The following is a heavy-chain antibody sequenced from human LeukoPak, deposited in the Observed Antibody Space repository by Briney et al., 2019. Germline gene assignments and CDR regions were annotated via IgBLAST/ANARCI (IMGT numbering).Heavy chain of an antibody. CDR3: ARDGGLLWFGELLTGDY. J-gene: IGHJ4*02. CDR1: GYTFTSYG. CDR2: ISAYNGNT. D-gene: IGHD3-10*01. V-gene: IGHV1-18*01. Sequence: ASVKVSCKASGYTFTSYGISWVRQAPGQGLEWMGWISAYNGNTNYAQKLQGRVTMTTDTSTSTAYMELRSLRSDDTAVYYCARDGGLLWFGELLTGDYWGQGTVVTVSS.